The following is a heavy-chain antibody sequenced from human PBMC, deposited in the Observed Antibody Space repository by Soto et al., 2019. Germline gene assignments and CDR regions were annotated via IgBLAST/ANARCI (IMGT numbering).Heavy chain of an antibody. V-gene: IGHV1-2*02. CDR3: ARVAAAGKRGHDY. D-gene: IGHD6-13*01. CDR1: GYTFTGYY. CDR2: INPNSGGT. Sequence: ASVNVSCKASGYTFTGYYMHWVRQAPGQGLEWMGWINPNSGGTNYAQKFQGRVTMTRDTSISTAYMELSRLRSDDTAVYYCARVAAAGKRGHDYWGQGTLVTVSS. J-gene: IGHJ4*02.